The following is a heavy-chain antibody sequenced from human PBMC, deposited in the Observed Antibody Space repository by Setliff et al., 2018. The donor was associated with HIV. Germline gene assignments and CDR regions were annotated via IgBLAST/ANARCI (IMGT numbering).Heavy chain of an antibody. Sequence: SETLSLTCAVSGYSISSGYYWGWIRQPPGKGLEWIGGVFHSGSTYYNPSLKSRVTMSVDTSKNQFSLKLSSVTAADTAVYYCARDAERGYSYGYDYWGQGTQVTVSS. CDR3: ARDAERGYSYGYDY. D-gene: IGHD5-18*01. CDR1: GYSISSGYY. V-gene: IGHV4-38-2*02. CDR2: VFHSGST. J-gene: IGHJ4*02.